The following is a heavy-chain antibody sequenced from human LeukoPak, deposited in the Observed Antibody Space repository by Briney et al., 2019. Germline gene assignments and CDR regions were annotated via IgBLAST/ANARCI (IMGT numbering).Heavy chain of an antibody. J-gene: IGHJ4*02. CDR1: GFTFSSYA. CDR2: ISGSGGST. Sequence: GGSLRLSCAASGFTFSSYAMSWVRQAPGKGLEWVSAISGSGGSTYYADSVKVRFTISRDNSKNTLYLQMNSLRAEDTAVYYCANSYDILTGYYSGGYWGQGTLVTVSS. CDR3: ANSYDILTGYYSGGY. V-gene: IGHV3-23*01. D-gene: IGHD3-9*01.